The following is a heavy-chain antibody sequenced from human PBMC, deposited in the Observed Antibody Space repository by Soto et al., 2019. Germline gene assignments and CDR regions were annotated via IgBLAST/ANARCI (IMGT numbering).Heavy chain of an antibody. D-gene: IGHD3-9*01. Sequence: GSSLNVSCKASGYPFTSYYMHWVRQAPGQGLEWMGIINPSGGSTSYAQKFQGRVTMTRDTSTSTVYMELSSLRSEDTAVYYCARDRDYDILTGYEFYFDYWGQGTLVTV. CDR1: GYPFTSYY. V-gene: IGHV1-46*01. J-gene: IGHJ4*02. CDR3: ARDRDYDILTGYEFYFDY. CDR2: INPSGGST.